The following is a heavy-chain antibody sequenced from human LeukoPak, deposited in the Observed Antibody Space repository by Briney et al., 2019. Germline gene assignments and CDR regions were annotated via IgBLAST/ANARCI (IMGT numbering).Heavy chain of an antibody. D-gene: IGHD1-26*01. CDR2: IYHSGST. Sequence: PSETLSLTCAVSGGSISSGGYSWSWIRQPPGKGLEWIGYIYHSGSTYYNPSLKSRVTISVDRSKNQFSLKLSSVTAADTAVYYCARGTGGKGASDFDYWGQGTLVTVSS. V-gene: IGHV4-30-2*01. CDR1: GGSISSGGYS. CDR3: ARGTGGKGASDFDY. J-gene: IGHJ4*02.